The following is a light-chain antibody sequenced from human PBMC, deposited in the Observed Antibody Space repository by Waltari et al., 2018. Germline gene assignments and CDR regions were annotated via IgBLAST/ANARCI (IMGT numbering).Light chain of an antibody. Sequence: QSALTQPASVSGSPGQSITISCTGTSSDVGGYNYVSWYQQHPGKAPKLMMYDVSNRPSGVSNRVSGSKSGNTASLTISGLQAEDEADYYCSSYASSSTYVFGTGTKVTVL. V-gene: IGLV2-14*03. CDR2: DVS. CDR3: SSYASSSTYV. CDR1: SSDVGGYNY. J-gene: IGLJ1*01.